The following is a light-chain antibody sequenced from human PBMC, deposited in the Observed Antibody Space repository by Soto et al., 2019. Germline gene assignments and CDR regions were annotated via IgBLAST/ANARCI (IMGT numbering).Light chain of an antibody. CDR2: AAS. J-gene: IGKJ4*01. CDR3: QQSYSIPLT. V-gene: IGKV1-39*01. CDR1: QSISSY. Sequence: DIQMTQSPSSLSASVGDRVTITCRASQSISSYLNWYQQKPGKAPKLLIYAASSLQSGVPSRFSGSGSGTDFNLTISALQPEDFATYYCQQSYSIPLTFGGGTKVGIK.